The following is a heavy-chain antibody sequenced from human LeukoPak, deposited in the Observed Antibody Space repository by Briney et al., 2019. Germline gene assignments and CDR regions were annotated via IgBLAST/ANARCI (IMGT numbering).Heavy chain of an antibody. CDR3: ARHFGSMVRGFDY. CDR2: IHYIGST. CDR1: GDSISGSSYY. D-gene: IGHD3-10*01. J-gene: IGHJ4*02. Sequence: SETLSLTCTVSGDSISGSSYYWGWIRQPPGKGLEWMGSIHYIGSTYYNPSLKSRVTISVDTSKNQFSLKLTSVTAADTAVYYCARHFGSMVRGFDYWGQGVLVTVSS. V-gene: IGHV4-39*01.